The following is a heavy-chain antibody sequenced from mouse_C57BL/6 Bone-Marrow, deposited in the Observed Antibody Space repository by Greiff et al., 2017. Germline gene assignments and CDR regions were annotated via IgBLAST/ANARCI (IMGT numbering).Heavy chain of an antibody. Sequence: VKLMESGPGLVAPSQSLSITCTVSGFSLTSYAISWVRQPPGKGLEWLGVIWTGGGTNYNSALKSRLSISKDNSKSQVFLKMNSLQTDDTARYYCARIYYYGSRAWFAYWGQGTLVTVSA. D-gene: IGHD1-1*01. J-gene: IGHJ3*01. CDR1: GFSLTSYA. V-gene: IGHV2-9-1*01. CDR3: ARIYYYGSRAWFAY. CDR2: IWTGGGT.